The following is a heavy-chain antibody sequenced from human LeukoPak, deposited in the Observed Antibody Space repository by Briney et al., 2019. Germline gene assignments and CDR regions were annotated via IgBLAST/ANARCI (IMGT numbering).Heavy chain of an antibody. Sequence: PGGSLRLSCAASGFNFNNYPMHWVRQVPGRGPQWVALISYDGIDSYIADSVKGRFSISRDNSKNTLFLQMNSLRPEYTAVYYCARDRYTKNYFDALDLWGQGSTVTVSS. J-gene: IGHJ3*01. V-gene: IGHV3-30*04. CDR1: GFNFNNYP. CDR2: ISYDGIDS. CDR3: ARDRYTKNYFDALDL. D-gene: IGHD3-16*02.